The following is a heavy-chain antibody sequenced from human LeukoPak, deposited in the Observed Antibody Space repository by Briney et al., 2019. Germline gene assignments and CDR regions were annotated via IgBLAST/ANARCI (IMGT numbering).Heavy chain of an antibody. J-gene: IGHJ2*01. CDR2: IYYIGNT. CDR3: ASAYCGGDCTPYWYFDL. D-gene: IGHD2-21*02. Sequence: PSQTLSLTCTVSGGSISSGDYYWSWIRQPPGKGLEWIGYIYYIGNTFYNPSLKSRVTISVDTSKNQFSLKLSSVTAADTAVYYCASAYCGGDCTPYWYFDLWGRGTLVTVSS. V-gene: IGHV4-30-4*01. CDR1: GGSISSGDYY.